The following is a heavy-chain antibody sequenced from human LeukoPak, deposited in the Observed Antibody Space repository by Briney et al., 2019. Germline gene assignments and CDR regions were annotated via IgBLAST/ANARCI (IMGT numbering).Heavy chain of an antibody. CDR2: IIPILGIA. J-gene: IGHJ4*02. V-gene: IGHV1-69*04. Sequence: ASVKVSCKASGGTFSSYAISWVRRAPGQGLEWMGRIIPILGIANYAQKFQGRVTITADKSTSTAYMELSSLRSEDTAVYYCASGLMSIRFDYWGQGTLVTVSS. D-gene: IGHD3-3*02. CDR3: ASGLMSIRFDY. CDR1: GGTFSSYA.